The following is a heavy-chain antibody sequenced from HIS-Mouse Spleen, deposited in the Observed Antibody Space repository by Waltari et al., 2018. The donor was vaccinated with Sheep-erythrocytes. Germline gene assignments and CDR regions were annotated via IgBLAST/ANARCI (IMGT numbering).Heavy chain of an antibody. CDR2: VYYSVST. V-gene: IGHV4-39*02. J-gene: IGHJ3*02. CDR3: ARDTNWGGDAFDI. Sequence: QLQLQESGPGLVKPSETLSLTCTVSGGSISSSSYYWGWLRQPPGKGLEWIGSVYYSVSTLYSPSLKGRVTVSVDTSKNQVSLMLRSVTAADTAVYYCARDTNWGGDAFDIWGQGTMVTVSS. D-gene: IGHD7-27*01. CDR1: GGSISSSSYY.